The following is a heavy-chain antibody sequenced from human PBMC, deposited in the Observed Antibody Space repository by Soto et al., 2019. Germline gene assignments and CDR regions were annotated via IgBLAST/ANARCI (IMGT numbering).Heavy chain of an antibody. Sequence: ASETLSLTCAVSGGSISSGGYSWSWIRQPPGKGLEWIGYMYHSGSTNYNPSLKSRVTISIDRSKNQFSLKLSSVTAADTAVYYCARAPRGNYGYPSYFDYWGQGTLVTVSS. CDR3: ARAPRGNYGYPSYFDY. V-gene: IGHV4-30-2*01. CDR2: MYHSGST. D-gene: IGHD3-10*01. CDR1: GGSISSGGYS. J-gene: IGHJ4*02.